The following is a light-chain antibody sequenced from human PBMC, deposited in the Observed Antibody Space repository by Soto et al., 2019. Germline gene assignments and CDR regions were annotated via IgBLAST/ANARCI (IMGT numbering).Light chain of an antibody. CDR3: SSYTSNSTRV. CDR1: SSDVGGYNY. CDR2: DVS. Sequence: QSALTQPASVSGSPGQSIAISCSGTSSDVGGYNYVSWYQQHPGKAPKLMIYDVSNRPSGVSDRFSGSKSGNTASLTISGLQAEDEADYYCSSYTSNSTRVLGTGTKLTVL. V-gene: IGLV2-14*01. J-gene: IGLJ1*01.